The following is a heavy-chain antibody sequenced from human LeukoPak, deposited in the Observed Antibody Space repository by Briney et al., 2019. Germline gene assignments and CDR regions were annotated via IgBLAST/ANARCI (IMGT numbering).Heavy chain of an antibody. Sequence: GASVKVSCKASGYTFTSYYMHWVRQAPGQGLEWMGWISAYNGNTNYAQKLQGRVTMTTDTSTSTAYMELRSLRSDDTAVYYCARAHPPYYDILTGPRDYWGQGTLVTVSS. J-gene: IGHJ4*02. CDR1: GYTFTSYY. CDR2: ISAYNGNT. V-gene: IGHV1-18*04. CDR3: ARAHPPYYDILTGPRDY. D-gene: IGHD3-9*01.